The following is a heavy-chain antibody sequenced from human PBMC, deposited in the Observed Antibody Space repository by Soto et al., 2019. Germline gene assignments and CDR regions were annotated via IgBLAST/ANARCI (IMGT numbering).Heavy chain of an antibody. D-gene: IGHD6-19*01. V-gene: IGHV3-9*01. CDR3: ARARAVAATVHFDY. CDR2: VSWNSGRI. Sequence: EVQLVESGGGLVQPGRSLRLSCAASGFTFDDYAMHWVRQAPGKGLEWVSGVSWNSGRIDYAVSVKGRFTISRDNAKNSLYRQMNSLRTEDTSLYFCARARAVAATVHFDYWGQGTLVTVSS. J-gene: IGHJ4*02. CDR1: GFTFDDYA.